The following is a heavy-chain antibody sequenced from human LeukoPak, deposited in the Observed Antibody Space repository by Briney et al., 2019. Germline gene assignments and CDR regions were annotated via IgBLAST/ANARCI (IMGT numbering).Heavy chain of an antibody. CDR2: IYPGDSDT. Sequence: GESLNISGKGSGSSFNRDWIGWVRQMPAKGLQWIGIIYPGDSDTRFSPSFQGQVTISADKSISTAYLQWSSLKASDTAMYYCVRHEEVGGMFYLDYWGQGTLVNVSS. J-gene: IGHJ4*02. CDR3: VRHEEVGGMFYLDY. D-gene: IGHD6-19*01. CDR1: GSSFNRDW. V-gene: IGHV5-51*01.